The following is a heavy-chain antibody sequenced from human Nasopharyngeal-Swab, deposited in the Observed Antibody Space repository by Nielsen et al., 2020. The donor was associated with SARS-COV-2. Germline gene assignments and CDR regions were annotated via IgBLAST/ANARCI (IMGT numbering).Heavy chain of an antibody. CDR2: ISYEGSKK. D-gene: IGHD3-10*01. Sequence: GGSLRLSCTVSGFSFNNYGMHWVRQAPGKGLEWVAVISYEGSKKFYAESVEGRFTISRDYSKSTLYLQMDSLRTEDTAMYYCAKANVLFWFGQFKNDGFDIWGQGTMVAVSS. CDR1: GFSFNNYG. J-gene: IGHJ3*02. V-gene: IGHV3-30*18. CDR3: AKANVLFWFGQFKNDGFDI.